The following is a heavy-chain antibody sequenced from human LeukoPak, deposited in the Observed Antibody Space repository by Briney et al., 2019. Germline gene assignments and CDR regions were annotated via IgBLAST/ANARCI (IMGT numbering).Heavy chain of an antibody. D-gene: IGHD2-15*01. Sequence: GASVKVSCKASGYTFTDYAMHWVRQAPGERLEWMGWINTGKGNTEYSQKFQGRVTITMDTSASTAYMELSSLRSEDTAVYYCARDHVVGLAPFDPWGQGTLVTVSS. J-gene: IGHJ5*02. CDR2: INTGKGNT. CDR1: GYTFTDYA. CDR3: ARDHVVGLAPFDP. V-gene: IGHV1-3*04.